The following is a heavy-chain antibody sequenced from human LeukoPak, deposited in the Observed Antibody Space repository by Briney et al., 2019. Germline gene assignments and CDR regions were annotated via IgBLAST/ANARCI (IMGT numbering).Heavy chain of an antibody. J-gene: IGHJ4*02. Sequence: PGGSLRLSCAASGFTFSSYGTSWVRQAPGKGLEWVSAISGSGGSTYYADSVKGRFTISRDNSKNTLYLQMNSLRAEDTAVYYCARGRPLGANFWVYWGQGTLVTVSS. V-gene: IGHV3-23*01. CDR2: ISGSGGST. D-gene: IGHD3-16*01. CDR1: GFTFSSYG. CDR3: ARGRPLGANFWVY.